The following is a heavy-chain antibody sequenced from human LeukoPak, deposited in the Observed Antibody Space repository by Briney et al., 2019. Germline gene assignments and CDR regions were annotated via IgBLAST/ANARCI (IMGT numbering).Heavy chain of an antibody. CDR2: IYPGDADT. D-gene: IGHD2-21*01. V-gene: IGHV5-51*01. Sequence: GESLQISCKGSGYSFTSDGIGWVRQMPGKGLGWMGIIYPGDADTRYSPSFQGQVTISADKSISTAYLQWSSLKASDTAMYYCARALGSPIALKLDYWGQGTLVTVSS. CDR1: GYSFTSDG. CDR3: ARALGSPIALKLDY. J-gene: IGHJ4*02.